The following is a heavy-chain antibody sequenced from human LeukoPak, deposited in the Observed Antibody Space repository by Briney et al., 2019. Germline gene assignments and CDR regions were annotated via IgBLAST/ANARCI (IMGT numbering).Heavy chain of an antibody. V-gene: IGHV3-11*01. CDR1: GFTFSDYY. CDR3: ARRAGAYSHPYDY. Sequence: GGSLRLSCAVSGFTFSDYYMSWIRQAPGRGLEWISYISVSGSTIYYADSVKGRFTISRDNAKNSLYLQMNSLRAEDTAVYYCARRAGAYSHPYDYWGQGTLVTVSS. CDR2: ISVSGSTI. J-gene: IGHJ4*02. D-gene: IGHD4/OR15-4a*01.